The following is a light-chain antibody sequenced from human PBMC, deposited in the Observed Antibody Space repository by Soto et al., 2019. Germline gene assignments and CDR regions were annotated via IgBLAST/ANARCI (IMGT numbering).Light chain of an antibody. V-gene: IGKV1-5*03. CDR2: KAT. J-gene: IGKJ1*01. Sequence: DIQVTQSPSTLSASVGDRVTITCRASQSISFWLAWYQQKPGKAPNLLISKATSLESEVPSRFAGSGSGTEFTLTISSLQPDDFASYYCLQYNYYPLTLGQGTKVEIK. CDR1: QSISFW. CDR3: LQYNYYPLT.